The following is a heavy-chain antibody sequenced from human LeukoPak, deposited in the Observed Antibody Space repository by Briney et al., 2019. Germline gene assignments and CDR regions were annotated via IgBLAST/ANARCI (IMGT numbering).Heavy chain of an antibody. CDR2: IYYSGST. CDR3: ARVDYGSGSSFDY. Sequence: SETLSLTCTVSGGSISSGDYYWSWIRQPPGKGLEWIGYIYYSGSTYYNPSLESRVTISVDTSKNQFSLKLSSVTAADTAVYYCARVDYGSGSSFDYWGQGTLVTVSS. J-gene: IGHJ4*02. V-gene: IGHV4-30-4*01. CDR1: GGSISSGDYY. D-gene: IGHD3-10*01.